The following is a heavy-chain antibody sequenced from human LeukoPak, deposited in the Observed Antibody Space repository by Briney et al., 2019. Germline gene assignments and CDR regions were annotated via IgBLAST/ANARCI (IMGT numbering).Heavy chain of an antibody. J-gene: IGHJ6*03. CDR3: AKGGGNWNYYYYYMDV. CDR1: GFTFSTYG. CDR2: IWYDGSNK. Sequence: PGGSLRLSCAASGFTFSTYGIHWVRQAPGKGLEWVAVIWYDGSNKYYADSVKGRFTISRDNSKNTLYLQMNSLRAEDTAVYYCAKGGGNWNYYYYYMDVWGKGTTVTVSS. V-gene: IGHV3-30*02. D-gene: IGHD1-20*01.